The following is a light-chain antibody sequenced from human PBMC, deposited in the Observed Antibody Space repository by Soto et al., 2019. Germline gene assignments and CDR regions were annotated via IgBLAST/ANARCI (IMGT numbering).Light chain of an antibody. J-gene: IGLJ3*02. V-gene: IGLV1-40*01. Sequence: QSVLTQPPSVSGTPWQRVTISCTGTSSNLGADYDVNWYQQLTGTAPKVLINGNTHRPSGVPDRFSGSKSGSSASLAITGLQAEDEADYYCQSYDTSLSGYVFGGGTQLTVL. CDR2: GNT. CDR3: QSYDTSLSGYV. CDR1: SSNLGADYD.